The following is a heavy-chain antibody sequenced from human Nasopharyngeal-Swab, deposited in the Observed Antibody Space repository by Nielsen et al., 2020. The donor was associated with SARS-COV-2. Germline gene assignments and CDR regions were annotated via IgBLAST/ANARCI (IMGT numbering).Heavy chain of an antibody. Sequence: GESLKISCAASGFTFSSYGMHWVRQAPGTGLEWVAVISYDGSNKYYADSVKGRFTISRDNSKNTLYLQMNSLRAEDTAVYYCAKLVRGVRTESKPFDYWGQGTLVTVSS. CDR2: ISYDGSNK. CDR1: GFTFSSYG. J-gene: IGHJ4*02. D-gene: IGHD3-10*01. CDR3: AKLVRGVRTESKPFDY. V-gene: IGHV3-30*18.